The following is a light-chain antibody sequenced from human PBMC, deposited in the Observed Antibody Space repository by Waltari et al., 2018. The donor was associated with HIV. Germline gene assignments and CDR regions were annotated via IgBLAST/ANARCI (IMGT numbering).Light chain of an antibody. V-gene: IGLV2-14*01. Sequence: QSALTQPASVSVSPGQSITIPCTGTSSDVGGYHYVSCYQQHPGKAPKLMIYEVSNRPSGVSNRFSGSKSGNTASLTISGLQAEDEADYYCSSYTSSSTLVFGGGTKLTVL. J-gene: IGLJ2*01. CDR3: SSYTSSSTLV. CDR1: SSDVGGYHY. CDR2: EVS.